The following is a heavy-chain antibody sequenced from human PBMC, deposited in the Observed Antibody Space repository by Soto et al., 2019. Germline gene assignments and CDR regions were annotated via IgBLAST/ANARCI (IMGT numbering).Heavy chain of an antibody. J-gene: IGHJ4*02. CDR2: ISSSSSTI. D-gene: IGHD3-22*01. CDR3: ARARYYDSSGYYSAFDY. V-gene: IGHV3-48*01. CDR1: GFTFSSYS. Sequence: GGSLRLSCAASGFTFSSYSMNWVRQAPGKGLEWVSYISSSSSTIYYADSVKGRFTISRDNSKNTLFLQMNSLRAEDTAVYYCARARYYDSSGYYSAFDYWGQGTLVTVSS.